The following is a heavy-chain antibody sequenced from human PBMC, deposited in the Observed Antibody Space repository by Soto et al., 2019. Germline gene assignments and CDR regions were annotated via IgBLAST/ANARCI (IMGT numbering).Heavy chain of an antibody. J-gene: IGHJ4*02. CDR1: GFSLTTSGVG. V-gene: IGHV2-5*02. CDR3: AHRVLRTVFGLVTTTAIYFDY. CDR2: IYWDDAK. D-gene: IGHD3-3*01. Sequence: QITLNESGPPVVRPTEPLTLTCRFSGFSLTTSGVGVGWIRQSPGKAPEWLALIYWDDAKRYSASLKSRLTITKDTSKNQVVLTVSDLDPTHTATYYCAHRVLRTVFGLVTTTAIYFDYWGQGTPVAVSS.